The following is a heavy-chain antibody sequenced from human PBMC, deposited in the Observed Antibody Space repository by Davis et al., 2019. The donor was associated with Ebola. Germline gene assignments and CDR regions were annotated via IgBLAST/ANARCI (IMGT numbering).Heavy chain of an antibody. V-gene: IGHV4-59*01. D-gene: IGHD6-6*01. CDR2: IYYSGRT. CDR3: ARGKSIAARFWFDP. J-gene: IGHJ5*02. CDR1: GGSISSYY. Sequence: SETLSLTCTVSGGSISSYYWSWIRQPPGKGLEWIGYIYYSGRTNYNPSLKSRVTISVDTSKNQFSLKLSSVTAADTAGYYCARGKSIAARFWFDPWGQGTLGTVSS.